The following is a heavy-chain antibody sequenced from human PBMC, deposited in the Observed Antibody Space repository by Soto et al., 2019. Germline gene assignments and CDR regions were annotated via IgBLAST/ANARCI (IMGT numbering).Heavy chain of an antibody. Sequence: QVQLVESGGGVVQPGRSLRLSCAASGFTFSSYAMHWVRQAPGKGLEWVAVISYDGSNKYYADSVKGRFTISRDNSKNTLYLRMNSLRAEDPAVYYCARDPYGDYILGWFDPWGQGTLVTVSS. CDR2: ISYDGSNK. CDR1: GFTFSSYA. CDR3: ARDPYGDYILGWFDP. J-gene: IGHJ5*02. D-gene: IGHD4-17*01. V-gene: IGHV3-30-3*01.